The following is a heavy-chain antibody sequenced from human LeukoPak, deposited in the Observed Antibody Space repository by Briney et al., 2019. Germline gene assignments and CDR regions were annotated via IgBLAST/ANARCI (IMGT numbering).Heavy chain of an antibody. D-gene: IGHD1-14*01. CDR1: GFTFSSYW. Sequence: GGSLRLSCPASGFTFSSYWMSWVRQAPGKGLEWVDNIKQYGSDKYYGDSVKGRFTIPRDNSKNSLYLQVHSLRAEDTAVYYCARDSYRALEYWGQGTLVTVSS. J-gene: IGHJ4*02. V-gene: IGHV3-7*01. CDR2: IKQYGSDK. CDR3: ARDSYRALEY.